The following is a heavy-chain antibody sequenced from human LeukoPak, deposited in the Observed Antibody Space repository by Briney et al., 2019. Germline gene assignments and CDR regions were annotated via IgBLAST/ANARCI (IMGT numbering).Heavy chain of an antibody. J-gene: IGHJ6*04. Sequence: GGSLTLSCAVSGFTFSIYEMHWVRQAPGKGPEWVSYIASGGGANRFYSESVKGRFTISRDNAKNSLYLHMNSLRAEDTAKYYCVRKVYYYMDVWGNGTTVTVSS. CDR3: VRKVYYYMDV. CDR2: IASGGGANR. V-gene: IGHV3-48*03. CDR1: GFTFSIYE. D-gene: IGHD3-10*01.